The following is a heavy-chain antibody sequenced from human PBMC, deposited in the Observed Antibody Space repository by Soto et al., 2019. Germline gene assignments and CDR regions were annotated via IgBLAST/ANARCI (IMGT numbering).Heavy chain of an antibody. CDR3: ARENGFGSSWFSN. CDR2: LSGSGGTT. J-gene: IGHJ4*02. CDR1: GVTFSNYA. V-gene: IGHV3-23*01. Sequence: EVQLLESGGGLVQPGGSLRLSCTVSGVTFSNYAMNWVRQAPGKGLEWVSSLSGSGGTTYYADSVKGRFIISRDNSKNSLYLQMNSLRAEDTAVYYCARENGFGSSWFSNWGQGTLVTVSS. D-gene: IGHD6-13*01.